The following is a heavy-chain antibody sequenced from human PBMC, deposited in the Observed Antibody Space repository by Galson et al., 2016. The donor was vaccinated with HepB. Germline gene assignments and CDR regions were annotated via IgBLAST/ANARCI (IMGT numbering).Heavy chain of an antibody. CDR3: AARTESRPYYYNMDA. CDR2: IYYSGTTST. Sequence: QVQLQESGPGLVKPSETLSLTCTVSGGSVSSDGYYWSWIRQPPGKGLEWIGYIYYSGTTSTTYNPSLRSRVTISVDTSKNQLSLKLSSVTAADTAVYYCAARTESRPYYYNMDAWGQGTTVTVSS. V-gene: IGHV4-61*08. CDR1: GGSVSSDGYY. J-gene: IGHJ6*02. D-gene: IGHD6-6*01.